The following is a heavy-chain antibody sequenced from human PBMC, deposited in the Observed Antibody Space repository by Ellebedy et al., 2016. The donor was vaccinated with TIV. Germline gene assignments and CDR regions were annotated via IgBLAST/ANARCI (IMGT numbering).Heavy chain of an antibody. CDR2: VSYSGSP. Sequence: MPSETLSLTCSVSGGSVSSTRYYWAWIRQPPGKGLGYIGSVSYSGSPYYNPSFKSRVTLSADTSKNQFSLNLRTVTAADTAVYYCARTDPWQPIDDWGQGILVSVSS. CDR1: GGSVSSTRYY. V-gene: IGHV4-39*01. D-gene: IGHD2-21*02. CDR3: ARTDPWQPIDD. J-gene: IGHJ4*02.